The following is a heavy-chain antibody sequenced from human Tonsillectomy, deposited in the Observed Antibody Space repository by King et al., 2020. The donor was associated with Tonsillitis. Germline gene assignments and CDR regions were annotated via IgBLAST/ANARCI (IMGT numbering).Heavy chain of an antibody. CDR2: IYTSGST. D-gene: IGHD3-9*01. Sequence: QLQESGPGLVKPSQTLSLTCSVSGASISSGSYYWSWIRQPAGKGLEWIGRIYTSGSTDYNPSLESRVTMSTDTSRKQFSLKLSSVTAADTAVYYCARGGDLSTGGSLFDPWGQGTLVTVSS. CDR3: ARGGDLSTGGSLFDP. J-gene: IGHJ5*02. V-gene: IGHV4-61*02. CDR1: GASISSGSYY.